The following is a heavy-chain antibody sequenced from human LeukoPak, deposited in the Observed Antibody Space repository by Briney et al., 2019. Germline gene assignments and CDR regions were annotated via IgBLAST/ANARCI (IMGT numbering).Heavy chain of an antibody. CDR2: IGGSGGST. V-gene: IGHV3-23*01. Sequence: GGSLRLSCAASGFRFSDFTMAWVRQAPGKGPEWVSAIGGSGGSTYYADSVKGRFTISRDNSKNTLYLQMNSLRAEDTAVYYCAKGQRWLQLGYFDYWGQGTLVTVSS. CDR3: AKGQRWLQLGYFDY. CDR1: GFRFSDFT. D-gene: IGHD5-24*01. J-gene: IGHJ4*02.